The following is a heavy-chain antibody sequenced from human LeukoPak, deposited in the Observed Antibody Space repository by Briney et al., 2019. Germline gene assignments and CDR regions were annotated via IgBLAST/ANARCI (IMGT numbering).Heavy chain of an antibody. CDR3: AREIAAADTIDY. J-gene: IGHJ4*02. D-gene: IGHD6-13*01. Sequence: PGGSLRLSCAASGFTFSDYYMSWIRQAPGKGLEWVSYISSSGSTLYYADSVKGRFTISRDNAKNSLYLQMNSLRAEDTAVYYCAREIAAADTIDYWGQGTLVTVSS. V-gene: IGHV3-11*04. CDR2: ISSSGSTL. CDR1: GFTFSDYY.